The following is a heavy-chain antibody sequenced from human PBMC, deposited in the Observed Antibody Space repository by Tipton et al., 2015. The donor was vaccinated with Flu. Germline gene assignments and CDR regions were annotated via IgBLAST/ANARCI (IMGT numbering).Heavy chain of an antibody. D-gene: IGHD2-15*01. Sequence: TLSLTCTISGHSISSDYYWGWIRQSPGKGLEWIGNIFHTGSTYHNPSLKSRVTISVDTSKNQFSLKVFSVTAADTAVYYCARAGGSYPDLYYFDYWGQGTLVTVSS. CDR1: GHSISSDYY. CDR2: IFHTGST. CDR3: ARAGGSYPDLYYFDY. J-gene: IGHJ4*02. V-gene: IGHV4-38-2*02.